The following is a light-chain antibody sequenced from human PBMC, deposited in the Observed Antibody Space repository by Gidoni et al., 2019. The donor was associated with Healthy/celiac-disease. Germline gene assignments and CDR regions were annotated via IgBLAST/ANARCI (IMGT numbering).Light chain of an antibody. CDR1: SSNSGAGYA. J-gene: IGLJ2*01. Sequence: QSVLTQPPSVSGAPGQRGTISCTGSSSNSGAGYAVHWYQQLPGTAPKLLIYGNSNRPSGVPDRFSGSKSGTSASLAITGLQAEDEADYYCQSYDSSLSGSVFGGGTKLTVL. CDR3: QSYDSSLSGSV. CDR2: GNS. V-gene: IGLV1-40*01.